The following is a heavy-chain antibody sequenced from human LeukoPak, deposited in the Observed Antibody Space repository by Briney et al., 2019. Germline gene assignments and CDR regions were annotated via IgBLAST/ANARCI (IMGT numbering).Heavy chain of an antibody. V-gene: IGHV4-34*01. CDR1: GGSFSGDY. D-gene: IGHD3/OR15-3a*01. J-gene: IGHJ4*02. CDR2: INHSGST. CDR3: ARISLGLGVHREY. Sequence: SETLSLTCAVYGGSFSGDYWSWIRQPPGKGLEWIGEINHSGSTNYNPSLKSRVTISVDTSKNQFSLKLSSVTAADTAVYYCARISLGLGVHREYWGQGTLVTVSS.